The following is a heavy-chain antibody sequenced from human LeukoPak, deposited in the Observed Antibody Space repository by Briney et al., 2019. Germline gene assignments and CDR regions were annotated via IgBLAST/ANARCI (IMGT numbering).Heavy chain of an antibody. CDR1: GGTFSSYA. CDR3: ARIRRGISLKLLPLYYYGMDV. CDR2: IIPIFGTA. V-gene: IGHV1-69*13. Sequence: SVKVSCKASGGTFSSYAISWVRQAPGQGLEWMGGIIPIFGTANYAQKFQGRVTVTADESTSTAYMELSSLRSEDTAVYYCARIRRGISLKLLPLYYYGMDVWGQGTTVTVSS. J-gene: IGHJ6*02. D-gene: IGHD2-15*01.